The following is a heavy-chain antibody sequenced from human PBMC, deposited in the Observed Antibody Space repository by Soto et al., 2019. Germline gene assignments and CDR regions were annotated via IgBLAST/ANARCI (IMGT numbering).Heavy chain of an antibody. D-gene: IGHD3-16*02. J-gene: IGHJ4*02. V-gene: IGHV4-34*01. CDR3: ALWGSYRSFDN. CDR2: IDRSGRT. Sequence: PSETLSLTCTMYSQSFSDYYLNWIRQTPGKGLEWIGEIDRSGRTKYNPSLKSRVAISVDTSKNQFYLKVTSMTAADTAVCYRALWGSYRSFDNWGQGTLVTVSS. CDR1: SQSFSDYY.